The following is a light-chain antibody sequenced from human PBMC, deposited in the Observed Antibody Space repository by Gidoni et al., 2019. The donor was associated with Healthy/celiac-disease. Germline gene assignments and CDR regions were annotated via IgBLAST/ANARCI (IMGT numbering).Light chain of an antibody. CDR2: DAS. V-gene: IGKV3-20*01. Sequence: EIVLTQSPGTLSLSPGERATLSCRASQSVSSSYLAWYQQKPGQAPRLLIYDASSRATGIPDRFSGSGSGTDFTLTISRLEPEDFAVYYCQQYGSSKTFXQXTKVXIK. J-gene: IGKJ1*01. CDR1: QSVSSSY. CDR3: QQYGSSKT.